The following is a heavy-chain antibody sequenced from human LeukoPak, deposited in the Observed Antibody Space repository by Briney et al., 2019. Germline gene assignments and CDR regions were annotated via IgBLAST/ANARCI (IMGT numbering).Heavy chain of an antibody. Sequence: PGGSLRLSCAASGFTFSSYGMSWVRQAPGKGPEWVSAISGSGGSTYYADSVKGRFTISRDNSKNTLYLQMNSLRAEDTAVYYCTTVEYITMVRGVISGLRPFDYWGQGTLVTVSS. CDR1: GFTFSSYG. V-gene: IGHV3-23*01. CDR3: TTVEYITMVRGVISGLRPFDY. D-gene: IGHD3-10*01. J-gene: IGHJ4*02. CDR2: ISGSGGST.